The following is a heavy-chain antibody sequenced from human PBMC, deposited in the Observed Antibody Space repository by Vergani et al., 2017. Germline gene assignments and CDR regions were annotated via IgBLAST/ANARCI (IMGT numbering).Heavy chain of an antibody. Sequence: QLQLQESGPGLVKPSETLSLTCTVSGGSISSSSYYWGWIRQPPGKGLEWIGSIYYSGSTYYNPSLKSRVTISVDTSKNQFSLKLSSVTAADTAVYYCARDLVDTAMVRKYYYYGMDVWGQGTTVTVSS. V-gene: IGHV4-39*07. J-gene: IGHJ6*02. D-gene: IGHD5-18*01. CDR3: ARDLVDTAMVRKYYYYGMDV. CDR1: GGSISSSSYY. CDR2: IYYSGST.